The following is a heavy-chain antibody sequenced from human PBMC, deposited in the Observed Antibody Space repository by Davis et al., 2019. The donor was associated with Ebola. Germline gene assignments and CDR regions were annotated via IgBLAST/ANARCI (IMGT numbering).Heavy chain of an antibody. CDR1: GYPLTELA. V-gene: IGHV1-24*01. Sequence: ASVKVSCKVSGYPLTELAIHWVRQAPGRGLEWMGGFDHEDGELIYAQRLQGRVTMTSDTSTNTVYMELRSLRSEDTARYYCATDYLSYYDFWSGQFPTYYYMDVWGGGTTVIVSS. CDR2: FDHEDGEL. CDR3: ATDYLSYYDFWSGQFPTYYYMDV. D-gene: IGHD3-3*01. J-gene: IGHJ6*03.